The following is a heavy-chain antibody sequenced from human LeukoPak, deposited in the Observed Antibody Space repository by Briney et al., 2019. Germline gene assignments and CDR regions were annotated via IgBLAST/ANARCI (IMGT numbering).Heavy chain of an antibody. CDR2: INPSGDNT. Sequence: ASVKVSCKASGYTFTNNFMHWVRQAPGQGLEWMGIINPSGDNTWYAQKFQGRVTMTRDMATSTDYMEVSSLRSEDAAVYYCARDNSVGDSAWWFDPWGQGTLVTVSS. D-gene: IGHD5-12*01. CDR1: GYTFTNNF. CDR3: ARDNSVGDSAWWFDP. V-gene: IGHV1-46*01. J-gene: IGHJ5*02.